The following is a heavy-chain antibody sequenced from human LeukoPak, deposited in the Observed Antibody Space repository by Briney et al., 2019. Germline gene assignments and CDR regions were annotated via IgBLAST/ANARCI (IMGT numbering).Heavy chain of an antibody. CDR2: IYTSGST. Sequence: TSETLSLTCTVSGGSISSYYWSWIRQPAGKGLEWIGRIYTSGSTNYNPSLKSRVTISVDTSKNQFSLKLSSVTAADTAVYYCARAVGAYCSSTSCYGYYFDYWGQGTLVTVSS. CDR1: GGSISSYY. D-gene: IGHD2-2*01. V-gene: IGHV4-4*07. CDR3: ARAVGAYCSSTSCYGYYFDY. J-gene: IGHJ4*02.